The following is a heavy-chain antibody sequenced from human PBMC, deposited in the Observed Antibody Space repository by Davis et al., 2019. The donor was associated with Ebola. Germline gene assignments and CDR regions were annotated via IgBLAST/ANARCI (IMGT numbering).Heavy chain of an antibody. CDR3: ATDYGAS. Sequence: SETLSLTCAVYGGSFNEYYWSWIRQSPGKGPEWIGEINHTGNTNYNPSLKTRVTISLDTSKNQFSLRLTSVTAADTAVYYCATDYGASWGQGTLVTVSS. CDR2: INHTGNT. J-gene: IGHJ4*02. D-gene: IGHD4-17*01. V-gene: IGHV4-34*01. CDR1: GGSFNEYY.